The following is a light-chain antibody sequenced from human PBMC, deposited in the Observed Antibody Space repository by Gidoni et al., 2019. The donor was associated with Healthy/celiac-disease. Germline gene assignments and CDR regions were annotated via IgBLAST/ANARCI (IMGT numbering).Light chain of an antibody. V-gene: IGKV3-20*01. J-gene: IGKJ4*01. CDR2: GAS. Sequence: EIVLKQSPGTLSLSPGEIATLSCRASQSVSSSYLAWYQQKPGQAPRLLIYGASSRATGIPDRFSGSGSGTDFTLTISRLEPEDFAVYYCQQYGSSPPLTFGGGTKVEIK. CDR3: QQYGSSPPLT. CDR1: QSVSSSY.